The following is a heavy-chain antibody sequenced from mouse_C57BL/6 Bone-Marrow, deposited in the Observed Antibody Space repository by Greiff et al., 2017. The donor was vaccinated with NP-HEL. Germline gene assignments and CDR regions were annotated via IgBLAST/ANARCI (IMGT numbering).Heavy chain of an antibody. CDR3: ALKGY. D-gene: IGHD1-3*01. J-gene: IGHJ2*01. CDR2: ISSGGSYS. V-gene: IGHV5-6*01. Sequence: EVQVVESGGDLVKPGGSLKLSCAASGFTFSSYGMSWVRQTPDKRLEWVATISSGGSYSSYPDSVKWRFTISRDNAKNTLYLQMSSLKSEDTAMYYCALKGYWGQGTTLTVSS. CDR1: GFTFSSYG.